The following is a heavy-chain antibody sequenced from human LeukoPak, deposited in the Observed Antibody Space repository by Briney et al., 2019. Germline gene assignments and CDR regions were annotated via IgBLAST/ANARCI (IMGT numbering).Heavy chain of an antibody. Sequence: GGSLRLSCAASGFTFSSYAINWVRQAPGKGLEWVSSIDASGGSTYYADSVKGRFTISRDNSKNTLYLQMNSLRAEDTAVYYCAKPAKTDYADYWGQGTLVTVSS. D-gene: IGHD1-14*01. CDR3: AKPAKTDYADY. CDR1: GFTFSSYA. CDR2: IDASGGST. J-gene: IGHJ4*02. V-gene: IGHV3-23*01.